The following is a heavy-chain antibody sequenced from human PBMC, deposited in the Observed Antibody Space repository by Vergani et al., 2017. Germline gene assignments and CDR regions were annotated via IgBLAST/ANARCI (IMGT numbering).Heavy chain of an antibody. D-gene: IGHD6-13*01. CDR3: ARPAPHRDNLQLVPFYYYYYMDV. CDR2: INHSGST. J-gene: IGHJ6*03. CDR1: GGSFSGYY. V-gene: IGHV4-34*01. Sequence: QVQLQQWGAGLLKPSETLSLTCAVYGGSFSGYYWSWIRQPPGKGLEWIGEINHSGSTHYNPSLMSRVTISVDTSKNQFSLKLRSVTAADTAVYYCARPAPHRDNLQLVPFYYYYYMDVWGKGTTVTVSS.